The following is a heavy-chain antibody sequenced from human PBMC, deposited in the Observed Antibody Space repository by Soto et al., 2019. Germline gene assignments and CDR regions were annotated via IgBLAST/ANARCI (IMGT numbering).Heavy chain of an antibody. CDR2: ICYSGST. Sequence: QVQLQESGPGLVKPSQTLSLTCTVSGGSISSGGYYWSWIRQHPGKGLEWIGYICYSGSTYYNPSLKSRVTISVDTSKNQFSLKLSSVTAADTAVYYCARGVSSGPAFDYWGQGTLVTVSS. CDR1: GGSISSGGYY. V-gene: IGHV4-31*03. J-gene: IGHJ4*02. D-gene: IGHD3-22*01. CDR3: ARGVSSGPAFDY.